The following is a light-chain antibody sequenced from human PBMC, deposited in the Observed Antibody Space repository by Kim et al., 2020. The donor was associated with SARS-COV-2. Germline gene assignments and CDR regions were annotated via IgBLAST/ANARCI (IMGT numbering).Light chain of an antibody. CDR1: QNVNNY. Sequence: VSPGDRATLSCRASQNVNNYLAWYQQNPGQPPKLLLYDVSTWDTGIPARFSGTGSGTDFTLTISSLQPEDFAVYYCQHRKSWPVTFGGGTKVDIK. V-gene: IGKV3-11*01. J-gene: IGKJ4*01. CDR3: QHRKSWPVT. CDR2: DVS.